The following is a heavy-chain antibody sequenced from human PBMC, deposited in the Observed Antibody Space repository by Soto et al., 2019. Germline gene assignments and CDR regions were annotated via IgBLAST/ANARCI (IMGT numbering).Heavy chain of an antibody. D-gene: IGHD1-1*01. CDR1: GFAFSNYW. CDR2: INADGSRT. J-gene: IGHJ6*03. V-gene: IGHV3-74*01. CDR3: ARIGTGYYSVAV. Sequence: EVQLVESGGGLVQPGGSLRLSCPASGFAFSNYWMHWVRQAPGKGLVWLSRINADGSRTTYADSVRGRFTTSRDNAKNTVYLQMNSLSAEDTAVYYCARIGTGYYSVAVWGKGTTVTVSS.